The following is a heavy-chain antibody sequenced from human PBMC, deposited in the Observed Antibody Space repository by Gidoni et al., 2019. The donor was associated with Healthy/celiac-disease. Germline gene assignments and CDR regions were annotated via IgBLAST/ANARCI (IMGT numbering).Heavy chain of an antibody. D-gene: IGHD5-12*01. CDR2: IWYDGSNK. Sequence: VAVIWYDGSNKYYADSVKGRFTISRDNSKNTLYLQMNSLRAEDTAVYYCASADGYNYPFDYWGQGTLVTVSS. V-gene: IGHV3-33*01. J-gene: IGHJ4*02. CDR3: ASADGYNYPFDY.